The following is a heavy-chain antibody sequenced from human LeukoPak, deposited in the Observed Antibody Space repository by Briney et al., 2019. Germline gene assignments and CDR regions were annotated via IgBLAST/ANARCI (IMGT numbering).Heavy chain of an antibody. CDR1: GGTFSSYA. D-gene: IGHD3-3*01. CDR3: ARDLWSGYYH. J-gene: IGHJ4*02. V-gene: IGHV1-69*05. Sequence: SVKVPCKASGGTFSSYAISWVRQAPGQGLEWMGRIIPIFGTANYAQKFQGRVTITTDESTSTAYMKLSSLRSEDTAVYYCARDLWSGYYHWGQGTLVTVSS. CDR2: IIPIFGTA.